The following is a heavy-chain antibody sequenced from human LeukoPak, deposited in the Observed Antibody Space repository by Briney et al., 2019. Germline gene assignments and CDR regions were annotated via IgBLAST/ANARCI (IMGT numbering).Heavy chain of an antibody. CDR2: ISITSRHI. J-gene: IGHJ4*02. V-gene: IGHV3-21*01. Sequence: PGGSLRLSCAASGFTFSSYSMNWVRQAPGKGLEWVSSISITSRHIYYAYSVKGRFTISRDNAKNSLYLQMNSRRAEDTAIYYCARDYDGSGSAGVGWGQGTLVTVSS. CDR1: GFTFSSYS. CDR3: ARDYDGSGSAGVG. D-gene: IGHD3-22*01.